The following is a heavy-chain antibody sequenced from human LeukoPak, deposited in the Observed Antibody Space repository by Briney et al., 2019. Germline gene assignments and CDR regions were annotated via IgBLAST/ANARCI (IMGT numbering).Heavy chain of an antibody. J-gene: IGHJ4*02. CDR3: VRSLDY. Sequence: GGSLRLSCAASGFTFSSYAMHWVRQAPGKGLEWVAVISYDGSNKYYADSVKGRFTISRDNSKNTVYLQMNSLRVEDTALYYCVRSLDYWGQGTLVTVSS. V-gene: IGHV3-30*04. CDR2: ISYDGSNK. CDR1: GFTFSSYA.